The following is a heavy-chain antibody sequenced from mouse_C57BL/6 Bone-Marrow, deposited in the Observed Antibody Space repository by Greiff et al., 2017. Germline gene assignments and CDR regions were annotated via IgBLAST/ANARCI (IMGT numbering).Heavy chain of an antibody. Sequence: EVQLVESGGGLVKPGGSLKLSCAASGFTFSDYGMHWVRQAPEKGLEWVAYISSGSSTIYYADTVMGRFTISSDNAKNTLFLQMTSLRSEDTAMYYCARDPTVVEPWYFDVWGTGTTVTVSS. CDR2: ISSGSSTI. D-gene: IGHD1-1*01. V-gene: IGHV5-17*01. CDR3: ARDPTVVEPWYFDV. CDR1: GFTFSDYG. J-gene: IGHJ1*03.